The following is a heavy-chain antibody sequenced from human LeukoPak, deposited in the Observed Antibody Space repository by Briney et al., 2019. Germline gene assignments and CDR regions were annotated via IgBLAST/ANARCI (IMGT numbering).Heavy chain of an antibody. CDR1: GFTFNTYA. CDR2: ISGSGGGT. J-gene: IGHJ4*01. V-gene: IGHV3-23*01. D-gene: IGHD1-20*01. CDR3: ARGINGFFDY. Sequence: GGSLRLSCAASGFTFNTYAMSWVRQAPEKGLEWVSTISGSGGGTYYADSVKGRLTISRDNAKNTVYLQMNSLRAEDTAMYYCARGINGFFDYWGHGTLVTVSS.